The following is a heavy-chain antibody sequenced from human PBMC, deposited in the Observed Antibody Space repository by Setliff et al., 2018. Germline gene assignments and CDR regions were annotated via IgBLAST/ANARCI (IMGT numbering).Heavy chain of an antibody. V-gene: IGHV4-4*07. D-gene: IGHD2-15*01. CDR1: GGSISSYY. Sequence: SETLSLTCTVSGGSISSYYWSWIRQPAGKGLEWIGRIYTSGSTNYNPSLKSRVTMSVDTSKNQFSLKLSSVTAAGTAVYYCARGQRYCSGGSCYYYMDVWGKGTTVTVSS. CDR3: ARGQRYCSGGSCYYYMDV. J-gene: IGHJ6*03. CDR2: IYTSGST.